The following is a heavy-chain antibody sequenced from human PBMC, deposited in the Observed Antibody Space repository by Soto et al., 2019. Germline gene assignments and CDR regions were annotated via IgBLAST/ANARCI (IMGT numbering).Heavy chain of an antibody. CDR2: IIPIFGTA. Sequence: GASVKVSCKASGGTFSSYAISWVRQAPGQGLEWMGGIIPIFGTANYAQKFQGRVTITADESTSTAYMELSSLRSEDTAVYYCARAYCSTTSCLTEEIDYWGQGTLVTVSS. D-gene: IGHD2-2*01. CDR3: ARAYCSTTSCLTEEIDY. V-gene: IGHV1-69*13. CDR1: GGTFSSYA. J-gene: IGHJ4*02.